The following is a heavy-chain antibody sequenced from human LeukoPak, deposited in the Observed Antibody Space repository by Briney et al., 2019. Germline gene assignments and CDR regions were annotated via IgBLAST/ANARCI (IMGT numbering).Heavy chain of an antibody. Sequence: SETLSLTCTVSGGSISSYYWSWIRQPPGKGLEWIGYIYYSGSTYYNPSLKSRVTISVDTSKNQFSLKLSSVTAADTAVYYCASPYYYDSSGPRESWFDPWGQGTLVTVSS. J-gene: IGHJ5*02. CDR3: ASPYYYDSSGPRESWFDP. V-gene: IGHV4-59*08. CDR2: IYYSGST. D-gene: IGHD3-22*01. CDR1: GGSISSYY.